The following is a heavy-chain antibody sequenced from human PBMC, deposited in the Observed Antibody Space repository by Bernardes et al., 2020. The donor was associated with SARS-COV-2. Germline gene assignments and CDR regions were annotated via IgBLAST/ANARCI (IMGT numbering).Heavy chain of an antibody. CDR1: GFTFSTYS. J-gene: IGHJ6*02. V-gene: IGHV3-21*01. Sequence: GGSLRLSCAASGFTFSTYSMNWVRQAPGKGLEWVSSITSSSIYIYYADSVKGRFTISRDNAKNSLYLQMNSLRAEDTAVYYCARDRGGDVYGMDVWGQGTTVTVSS. CDR2: ITSSSIYI. CDR3: ARDRGGDVYGMDV. D-gene: IGHD2-21*02.